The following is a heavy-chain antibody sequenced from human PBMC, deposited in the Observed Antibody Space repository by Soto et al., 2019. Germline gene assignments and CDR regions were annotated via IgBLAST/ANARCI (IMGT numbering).Heavy chain of an antibody. D-gene: IGHD3-3*02. CDR3: VKDNPDLAC. CDR2: ISSDGSKE. J-gene: IGHJ4*02. CDR1: GVTFSSYG. V-gene: IGHV3-30*18. Sequence: QVQLVESGGGVVQPGRSLRLSCAASGVTFSSYGMHWARQAPGKGLEWVALISSDGSKEYYADSVKGRFTISRDNSKKTLDLQMNSLRGEDRTMYYCVKDNPDLACWGQGALVNRSS.